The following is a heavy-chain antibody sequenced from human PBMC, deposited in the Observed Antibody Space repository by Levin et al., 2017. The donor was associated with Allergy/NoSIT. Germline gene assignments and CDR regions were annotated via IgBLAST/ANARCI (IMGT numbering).Heavy chain of an antibody. J-gene: IGHJ4*02. CDR1: GFTFSSYW. CDR2: IKQDGSEK. Sequence: PGGSLRLSCAASGFTFSSYWMSWVRQAPGKGLEWVANIKQDGSEKYYVDSVKGRFTISRDNAKNSLYLQMNSLRAEDTAVYYCARDFHGYDYIWGSYRLGYYFDYWGQGTLVTVSS. V-gene: IGHV3-7*01. D-gene: IGHD3-16*02. CDR3: ARDFHGYDYIWGSYRLGYYFDY.